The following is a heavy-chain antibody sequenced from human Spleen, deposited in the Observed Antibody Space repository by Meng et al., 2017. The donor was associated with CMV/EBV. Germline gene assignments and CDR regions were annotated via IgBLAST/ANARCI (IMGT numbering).Heavy chain of an antibody. V-gene: IGHV1-8*03. CDR1: GYTFTNYD. D-gene: IGHD2-2*01. CDR3: ARVGCSSISCYPWFDP. J-gene: IGHJ5*02. CDR2: VNPNGGNK. Sequence: ASVKVSCKASGYTFTNYDIHWVRQATGQGLEWMGWVNPNGGNKDYAQKFQNRVTISRDASISTAYMELSSLTSGDTAVYYCARVGCSSISCYPWFDPWGQGTLVTVSS.